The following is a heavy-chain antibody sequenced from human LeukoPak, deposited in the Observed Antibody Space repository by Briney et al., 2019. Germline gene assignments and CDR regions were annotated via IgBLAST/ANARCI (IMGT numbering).Heavy chain of an antibody. V-gene: IGHV3-30-3*01. CDR2: ISYDGSSE. J-gene: IGHJ6*02. D-gene: IGHD6-6*01. Sequence: PGRSLRLSCAASGFTFSNYAMHWVRQAPGKGLEWVAVISYDGSSESYPDSVKGRFTISRDNSKNMLYLQMNSLRAEDTAVYYCAKEYQYSSPGHYYYYGMDVWGQGTTVTVSS. CDR1: GFTFSNYA. CDR3: AKEYQYSSPGHYYYYGMDV.